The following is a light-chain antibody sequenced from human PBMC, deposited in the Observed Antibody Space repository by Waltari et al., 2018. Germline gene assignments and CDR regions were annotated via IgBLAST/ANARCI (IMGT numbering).Light chain of an antibody. Sequence: SYILTQPPSVSVAPGQAASTTCGGADIGGRSVHWYQQRPGQAPLLTVFDDSDRPSGIPERFSGSRSGNTATLTISRVEAGDEADYFCHLWDGLLDHVVFGGGTKLTVL. CDR1: DIGGRS. CDR2: DDS. CDR3: HLWDGLLDHVV. J-gene: IGLJ2*01. V-gene: IGLV3-21*02.